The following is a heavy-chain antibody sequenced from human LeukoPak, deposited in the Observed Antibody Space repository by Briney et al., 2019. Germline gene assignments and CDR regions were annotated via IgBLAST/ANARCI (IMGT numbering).Heavy chain of an antibody. J-gene: IGHJ4*02. D-gene: IGHD3-10*01. V-gene: IGHV3-30*04. CDR1: GFIFSDHP. CDR2: MSNDGTFE. CDR3: ARDIFASGNYYNWGPFDY. Sequence: GGSLRLSCAASGFIFSDHPMHWVRQAPGKGLEWVAVMSNDGTFESYADSVKGRFTISRDNSKSTLYLQMHSLRAADTALYYCARDIFASGNYYNWGPFDYWGQGTLVTVSS.